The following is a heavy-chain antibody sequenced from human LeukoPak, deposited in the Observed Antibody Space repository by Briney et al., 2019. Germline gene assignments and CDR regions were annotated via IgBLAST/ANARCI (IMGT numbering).Heavy chain of an antibody. J-gene: IGHJ5*02. Sequence: ASVKVSCKASGYTFTSYGISWVRQAPGQGLEWMGWISAYNGNTNYAQKLQGRVTMTTDTSTSTAYMELRSLRSDDTAVYYCARMGDTAMVYDGFDPWGQGTLVTVSS. D-gene: IGHD5-18*01. CDR1: GYTFTSYG. CDR3: ARMGDTAMVYDGFDP. CDR2: ISAYNGNT. V-gene: IGHV1-18*01.